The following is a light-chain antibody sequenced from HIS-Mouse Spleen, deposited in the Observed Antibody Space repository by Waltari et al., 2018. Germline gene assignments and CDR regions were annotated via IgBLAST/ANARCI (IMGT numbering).Light chain of an antibody. J-gene: IGLJ3*02. CDR2: RNN. Sequence: QSVLTQPPSASGTPGQRVTISCSGSSSNIGSNYVYWYQQLPGPAPKLLIYRNNQRPSAVADRFPGSKSGTSASLAISGLRSEDEADYYCAAWDDSLSGPVFGGGTKLTVL. CDR3: AAWDDSLSGPV. CDR1: SSNIGSNY. V-gene: IGLV1-47*01.